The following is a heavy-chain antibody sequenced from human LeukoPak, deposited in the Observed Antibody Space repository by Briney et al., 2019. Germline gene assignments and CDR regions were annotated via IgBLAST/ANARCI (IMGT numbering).Heavy chain of an antibody. CDR2: ICYSGST. V-gene: IGHV4-30-4*08. Sequence: PSLTLSLTCTVSGGSISSGDYYWSWIRQPPGKGLEWIGYICYSGSTYYNPSLKSRVTISVDTSKNQFSLKLSSVTAADTAVYYCARCPYDSSGYYPLNFDYWGQGTLVTVSS. J-gene: IGHJ4*02. CDR3: ARCPYDSSGYYPLNFDY. CDR1: GGSISSGDYY. D-gene: IGHD3-22*01.